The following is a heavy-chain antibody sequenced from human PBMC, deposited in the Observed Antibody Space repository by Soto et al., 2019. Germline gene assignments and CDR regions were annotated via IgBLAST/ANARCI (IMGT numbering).Heavy chain of an antibody. CDR3: ARDPWKAGTDAFDI. J-gene: IGHJ3*02. D-gene: IGHD6-13*01. Sequence: GGSLRLSCAVSGFNFSSYAMHWVRQAPGKGLEYVSAISSNGGSTYYANSVKGRFTISRDNSKNTLYLQMGSLRAEDMAVYYCARDPWKAGTDAFDIWGQGTMVTVSS. CDR1: GFNFSSYA. V-gene: IGHV3-64*01. CDR2: ISSNGGST.